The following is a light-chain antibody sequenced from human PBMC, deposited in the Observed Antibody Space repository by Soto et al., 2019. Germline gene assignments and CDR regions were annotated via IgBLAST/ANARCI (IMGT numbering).Light chain of an antibody. Sequence: QSVLTQPASVSGSPGQSITISCTGSSSDIGGYNCVSWYQQHPGKAPKLLIYDVSYRPSGISDRFSGSKSGNTASLTISGLQPDDEADYYCSSYGASSTLFGGGTKLTVL. V-gene: IGLV2-14*03. J-gene: IGLJ2*01. CDR1: SSDIGGYNC. CDR2: DVS. CDR3: SSYGASSTL.